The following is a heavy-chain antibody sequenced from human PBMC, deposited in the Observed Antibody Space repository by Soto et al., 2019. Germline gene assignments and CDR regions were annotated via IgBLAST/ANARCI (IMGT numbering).Heavy chain of an antibody. J-gene: IGHJ4*02. CDR1: GFSFSNAW. V-gene: IGHV3-15*07. CDR2: IKSQSDGGTT. D-gene: IGHD6-19*01. CDR3: ATRAAVAGRFDF. Sequence: EVQLVESGGDLVTPGGSLILSCAASGFSFSNAWMNWVRQAPGKGLEWVGRIKSQSDGGTTDYAAPVKDRFVISRDDPPNTLYLQMSSLKTEDTAVYYCATRAAVAGRFDFWGQGTLVTVSS.